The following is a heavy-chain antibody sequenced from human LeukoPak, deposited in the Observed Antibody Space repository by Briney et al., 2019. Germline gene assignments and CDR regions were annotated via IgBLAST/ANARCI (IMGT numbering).Heavy chain of an antibody. CDR1: GYTFTSYD. CDR3: ARGAVRVADY. D-gene: IGHD4-11*01. V-gene: IGHV1-8*01. CDR2: MNPNSGNT. Sequence: ASVKVSCKASGYTFTSYDINWVRQATGQGLEWMGWMNPNSGNTGCAQKFQGRVTMTRNTSISTVYMELSSLRSEDTAAYYCARGAVRVADYWGQGTLVTVSS. J-gene: IGHJ4*02.